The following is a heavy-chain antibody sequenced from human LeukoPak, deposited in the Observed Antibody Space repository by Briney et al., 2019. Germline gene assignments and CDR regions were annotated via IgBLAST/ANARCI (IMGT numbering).Heavy chain of an antibody. Sequence: ASVKVSCKASGGTFSSYAISWVRQAPGQGLEWMGGFDPEDGETIYAQKFQGRVTMTEDTSTDTAYMELSSLRSEDTAVYYCATDSIAAAGMPLDYWGQGTLVTVSS. J-gene: IGHJ4*02. CDR1: GGTFSSYA. V-gene: IGHV1-24*01. CDR2: FDPEDGET. D-gene: IGHD6-13*01. CDR3: ATDSIAAAGMPLDY.